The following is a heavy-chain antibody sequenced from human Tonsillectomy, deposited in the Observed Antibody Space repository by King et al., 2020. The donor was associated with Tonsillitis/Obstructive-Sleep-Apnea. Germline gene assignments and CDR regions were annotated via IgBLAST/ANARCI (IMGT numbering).Heavy chain of an antibody. CDR3: ARSMCGTSCFGHYYYSMDV. J-gene: IGHJ6*02. CDR1: GGSVSSGRYY. V-gene: IGHV4-61*01. D-gene: IGHD2-2*01. Sequence: VQLVESGPGLVKPSETLSLTCAVSGGSVSSGRYYWSWIRQTPGKGLEWIGYIFNSGSTDYNTSLKSRVTISIDKSENQFSLKLRSVTVADTAIYYCARSMCGTSCFGHYYYSMDVWGLGTTVTVS. CDR2: IFNSGST.